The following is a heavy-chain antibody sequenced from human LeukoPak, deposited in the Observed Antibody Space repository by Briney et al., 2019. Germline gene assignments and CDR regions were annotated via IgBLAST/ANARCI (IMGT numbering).Heavy chain of an antibody. Sequence: GGSLRLSCAASGFTFDDYGMSWVRQAPGKGLGWVSGINWNGGSTGYADSVKGRFTISRDNSKNTLYLQMNSLRVEDTAVYFCAKVNSAFISSGFFPSDYWGQGTLVTVSS. CDR1: GFTFDDYG. CDR2: INWNGGST. J-gene: IGHJ4*02. D-gene: IGHD6-19*01. V-gene: IGHV3-20*04. CDR3: AKVNSAFISSGFFPSDY.